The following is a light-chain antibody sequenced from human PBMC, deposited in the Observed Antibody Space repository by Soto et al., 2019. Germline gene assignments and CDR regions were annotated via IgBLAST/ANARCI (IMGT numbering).Light chain of an antibody. Sequence: QSALTQPASLSGSPGQSITISCTGTSSDIGAYDYVSWFQQHPGKAPKLMISEVNNRPSGVSNRFSGSKSGNTASLTISGLQAEDEADYYCSSRTSTSTLLFGGGTKLTVL. V-gene: IGLV2-14*01. J-gene: IGLJ2*01. CDR3: SSRTSTSTLL. CDR2: EVN. CDR1: SSDIGAYDY.